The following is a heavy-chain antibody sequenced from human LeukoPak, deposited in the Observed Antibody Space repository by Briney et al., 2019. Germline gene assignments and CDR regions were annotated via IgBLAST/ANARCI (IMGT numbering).Heavy chain of an antibody. CDR2: ISGGADTT. V-gene: IGHV3-23*01. J-gene: IGHJ6*02. CDR1: GFTFSSYA. CDR3: AREVYTYYYDSSGYSNYYYYGMDV. D-gene: IGHD3-22*01. Sequence: GGSLRLSCAASGFTFSSYAMSWVRQAPGKGLEWVSGISGGADTTYYADSVKGRFTISRDNSKNTLYLQMNSLRAEDTAVYYCAREVYTYYYDSSGYSNYYYYGMDVWGQGTTVTVSS.